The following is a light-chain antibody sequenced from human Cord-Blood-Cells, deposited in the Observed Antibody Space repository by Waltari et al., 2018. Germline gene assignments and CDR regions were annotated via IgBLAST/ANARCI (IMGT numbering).Light chain of an antibody. J-gene: IGKJ5*01. CDR3: QKYNNWPIT. Sequence: EILMTQSPATLSVSPGERATLSCRASQSVSSNLAWYQQKTGQAPRLLIYGASTRATGIPARFSGSGSGTEFTLTISSLQSEDFAVYYCQKYNNWPITFGQGTRLEIK. CDR2: GAS. V-gene: IGKV3-15*01. CDR1: QSVSSN.